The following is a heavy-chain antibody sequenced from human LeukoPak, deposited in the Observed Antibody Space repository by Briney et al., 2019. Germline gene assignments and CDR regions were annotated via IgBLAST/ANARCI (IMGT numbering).Heavy chain of an antibody. D-gene: IGHD5-12*01. CDR1: GGSISSYY. CDR2: IYYSGST. CDR3: ARGSVDIVATIKAYYFDY. Sequence: SETLSLTSTVSGGSISSYYWSWIRQPPGKGLEWIGYIYYSGSTNYNPSLKSRVTISVDTSKNQFSLKLSSVTAADTAVYYCARGSVDIVATIKAYYFDYWGQGTLVTVSS. J-gene: IGHJ4*02. V-gene: IGHV4-59*08.